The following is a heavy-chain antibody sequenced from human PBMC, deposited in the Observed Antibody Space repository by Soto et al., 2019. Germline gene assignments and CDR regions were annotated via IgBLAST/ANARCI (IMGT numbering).Heavy chain of an antibody. Sequence: QVQLVQSGAEVKKPGSSVKVSCKASGGTFSNHAVNWMRQAPGQGLEWMGGVIPLFGATNYAQKFQGRVTIIADESTSTAYMELNTLSSEDTAVYYCARSFIAAAGLTYFYYAMDVWGQGTTVTVSS. V-gene: IGHV1-69*01. CDR3: ARSFIAAAGLTYFYYAMDV. D-gene: IGHD6-13*01. J-gene: IGHJ6*02. CDR2: VIPLFGAT. CDR1: GGTFSNHA.